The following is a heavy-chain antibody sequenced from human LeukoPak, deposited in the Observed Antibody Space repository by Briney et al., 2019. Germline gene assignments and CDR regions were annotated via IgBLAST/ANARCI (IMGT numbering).Heavy chain of an antibody. Sequence: GGSLRLSCAASGFSLRAYDLIWVRQAPGKGLDWVSIINGGGDIMMYEDSVKGRCTISRDNSKNTFYLQMNSLRVEDTAVYYCAMRDRGYGLDIWGQGTMVTVSS. CDR2: INGGGDIM. CDR3: AMRDRGYGLDI. V-gene: IGHV3-23*01. CDR1: GFSLRAYD. D-gene: IGHD3-10*01. J-gene: IGHJ3*02.